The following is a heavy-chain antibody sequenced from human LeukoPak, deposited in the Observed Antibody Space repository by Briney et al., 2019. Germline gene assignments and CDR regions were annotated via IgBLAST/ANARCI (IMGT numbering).Heavy chain of an antibody. V-gene: IGHV4-59*01. CDR3: ARVENWGLGY. Sequence: PSETLSLTCTVSGGSISSYYWSWIRQPPGKGLEWIGYIYYSGSTNYNPSLKSRVTISVDTSKNQFSLKLSSVTAADTAVYYCARVENWGLGYWGQGTLVTVSS. J-gene: IGHJ4*02. CDR2: IYYSGST. CDR1: GGSISSYY. D-gene: IGHD7-27*01.